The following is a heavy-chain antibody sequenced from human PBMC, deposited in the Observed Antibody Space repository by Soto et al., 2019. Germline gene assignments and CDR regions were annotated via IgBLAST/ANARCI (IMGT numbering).Heavy chain of an antibody. J-gene: IGHJ6*02. CDR2: ISYSSVTF. Sequence: GGSLRLSCAASGFHFDNYAMHWVRRAPGKGLEWVSGISYSSVTFDYADSVKGRFTISRGNAKNSLYLQMNSLRAEDTAVYYCANSIAVVGTPLCCYYSGMDVRGQGTTVTGFS. CDR3: ANSIAVVGTPLCCYYSGMDV. V-gene: IGHV3-9*01. CDR1: GFHFDNYA. D-gene: IGHD6-13*01.